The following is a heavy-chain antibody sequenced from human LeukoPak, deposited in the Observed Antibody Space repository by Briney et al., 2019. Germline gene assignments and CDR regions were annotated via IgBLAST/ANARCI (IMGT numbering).Heavy chain of an antibody. J-gene: IGHJ6*04. CDR2: ITSSSASM. Sequence: GGSLRLSCAASGFTFTTYSMNWVRQAPGKGLEWVSSITSSSASMYYADSVKGRFTISRDNAKNSLYLQMNSLRAEDTAVYYCAELGITMIGGVWGKGTTVTISS. CDR3: AELGITMIGGV. V-gene: IGHV3-21*01. CDR1: GFTFTTYS. D-gene: IGHD3-10*02.